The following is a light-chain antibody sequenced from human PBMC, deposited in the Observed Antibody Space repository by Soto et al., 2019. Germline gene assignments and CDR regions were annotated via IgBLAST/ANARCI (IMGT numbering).Light chain of an antibody. CDR3: QQYDTSPRT. Sequence: EVMLTQSPGTLSLSPGERATLSCRASQSVSSNYLAWYQQKSGHAPRLLIYGASNRATGIPDRFSGSGSGTDFTLTSSRLEPEDSAVYYCQQYDTSPRTFGQGTKVEFK. V-gene: IGKV3-20*01. J-gene: IGKJ1*01. CDR1: QSVSSNY. CDR2: GAS.